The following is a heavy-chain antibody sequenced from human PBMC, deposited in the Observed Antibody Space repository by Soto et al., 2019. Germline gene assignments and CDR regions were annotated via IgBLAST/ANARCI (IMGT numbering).Heavy chain of an antibody. CDR1: GGSFSGYY. D-gene: IGHD6-13*01. CDR3: ARLSSSWYGHYYYGMDV. Sequence: PSETLSLTCAVYGGSFSGYYWSWIRQPPGKGLEWIGEINHSGSTNCNPSLKSRVTISVDTSKNQFSLKLSSVTAADTAVYYCARLSSSWYGHYYYGMDVWGQGTTVTVSS. J-gene: IGHJ6*02. CDR2: INHSGST. V-gene: IGHV4-34*01.